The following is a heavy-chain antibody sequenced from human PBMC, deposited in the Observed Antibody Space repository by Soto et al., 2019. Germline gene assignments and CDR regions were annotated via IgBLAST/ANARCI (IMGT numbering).Heavy chain of an antibody. D-gene: IGHD2-15*01. Sequence: EVQLVESGGGLVKPGGSLRLSCAASGFTFGNAWMNWVRQAPGKGLEWVGRIKSKTDGGTTDYAAPVKGRFTISRDDSKNTLYLQMNSLKTEDTAVYYCTIAGGYCSGGSCYNNDYWGQGTLVTVSS. V-gene: IGHV3-15*07. CDR1: GFTFGNAW. CDR3: TIAGGYCSGGSCYNNDY. J-gene: IGHJ4*02. CDR2: IKSKTDGGTT.